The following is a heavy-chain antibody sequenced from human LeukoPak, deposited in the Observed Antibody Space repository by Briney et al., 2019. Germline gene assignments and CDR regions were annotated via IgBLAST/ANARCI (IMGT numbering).Heavy chain of an antibody. CDR1: GLTLSNCW. CDR3: AKDWYYYGSGTYIPSN. J-gene: IGHJ4*02. D-gene: IGHD3-10*01. Sequence: GGSLRLSCAVSGLTLSNCWTNWVRQAPGKGLEWVAVISYDGSKKYYADSVKGRFTISRDNSKNTLYLEMNSLRAEDTAVYYCAKDWYYYGSGTYIPSNWGQGTLVTVSS. CDR2: ISYDGSKK. V-gene: IGHV3-30*18.